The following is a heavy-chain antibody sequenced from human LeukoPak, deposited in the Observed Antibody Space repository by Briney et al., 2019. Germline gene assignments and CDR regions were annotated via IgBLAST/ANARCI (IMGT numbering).Heavy chain of an antibody. J-gene: IGHJ4*02. Sequence: GGSLRLSCAASGFTFSSYWMSWVRQAPGKGLEWVANIKQDGSEKYYVDSVKGRFTISRDNSKNTLYLQMNSLRAEDTAVYYCARGDYDFWSGYYWLDYWGQGTLVTVSS. D-gene: IGHD3-3*01. CDR3: ARGDYDFWSGYYWLDY. CDR1: GFTFSSYW. V-gene: IGHV3-7*05. CDR2: IKQDGSEK.